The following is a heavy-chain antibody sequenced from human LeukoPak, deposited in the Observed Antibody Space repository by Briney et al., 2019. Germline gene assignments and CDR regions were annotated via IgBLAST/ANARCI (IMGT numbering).Heavy chain of an antibody. J-gene: IGHJ6*03. CDR2: ISSSSSYI. CDR3: ARDFGDYPYYYYYMDV. V-gene: IGHV3-21*01. D-gene: IGHD4-17*01. CDR1: GFTFSSYS. Sequence: PGGSLRLSCAASGFTFSSYSMNWVRQAPGKGLEWVSSISSSSSYIYYADSVKGRFTISRDNAKNSLYLQMNSLRAEDTAVYYCARDFGDYPYYYYYMDVWGKGTMVTVSS.